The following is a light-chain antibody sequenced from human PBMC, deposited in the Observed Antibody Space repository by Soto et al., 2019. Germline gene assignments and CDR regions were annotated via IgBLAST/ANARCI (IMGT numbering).Light chain of an antibody. CDR1: NSNIGRND. CDR3: AAWDDTLRARV. J-gene: IGLJ2*01. V-gene: IGLV1-44*01. Sequence: QSVLAQTPSASGTPGQRVTISCSGSNSNIGRNDVTWYQQVPGTAPQCLIYSNDQRPSGVPDRISGSRSGTSASLAISGLQSGAEAEYYCAAWDDTLRARVFGGGTKLTVL. CDR2: SND.